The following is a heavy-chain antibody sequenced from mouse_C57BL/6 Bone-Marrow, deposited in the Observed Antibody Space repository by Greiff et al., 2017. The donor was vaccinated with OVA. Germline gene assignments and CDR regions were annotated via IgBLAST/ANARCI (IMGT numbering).Heavy chain of an antibody. CDR3: AREEWSLFAY. CDR1: GYAFTNYL. CDR2: INPGSGGT. Sequence: QVQLKESGAELVRPGTSVKVSCKASGYAFTNYLIEWVQQRPGQGLEWIGVINPGSGGTNYNEKFKGKATLTADKSSSTAYMQLSSLTSEDSAVYFCAREEWSLFAYWGQGTLVTVSA. J-gene: IGHJ3*01. V-gene: IGHV1-54*01. D-gene: IGHD1-1*02.